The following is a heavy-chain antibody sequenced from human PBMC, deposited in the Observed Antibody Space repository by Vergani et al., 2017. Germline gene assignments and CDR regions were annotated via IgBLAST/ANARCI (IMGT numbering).Heavy chain of an antibody. CDR1: GFSFGRYS. Sequence: EVQLVESGGGLVQPGRSLRLSCAASGFSFGRYSMNWVRQAPGKGLEWVSSISSSSSYIYYADSVKGGFTISRDNAKNSLYLQMSSLRADDTAVYYCARETELRFLEWSLSGRLDPWGQGTLVTVSS. V-gene: IGHV3-21*01. J-gene: IGHJ5*02. CDR2: ISSSSSYI. CDR3: ARETELRFLEWSLSGRLDP. D-gene: IGHD3-3*01.